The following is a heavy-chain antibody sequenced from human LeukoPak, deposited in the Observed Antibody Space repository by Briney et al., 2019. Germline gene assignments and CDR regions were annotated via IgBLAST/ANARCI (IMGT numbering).Heavy chain of an antibody. J-gene: IGHJ4*02. V-gene: IGHV4-31*03. D-gene: IGHD1-20*01. CDR1: GGSISSGGYY. CDR3: ARTNWNRLGYFDY. CDR2: IYYSGST. Sequence: PSETLSLTCTVSGGSISSGGYYWSWIRQHPGKGLEWIGYIYYSGSTYYNPSLKSRVTISVDTSKNQFSLKLSSVTAADTAVYYCARTNWNRLGYFDYWGQGTLVTVSS.